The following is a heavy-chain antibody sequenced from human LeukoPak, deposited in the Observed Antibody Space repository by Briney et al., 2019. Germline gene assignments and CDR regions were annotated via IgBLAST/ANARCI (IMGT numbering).Heavy chain of an antibody. V-gene: IGHV3-30*04. CDR2: ISYDGSNK. J-gene: IGHJ4*02. D-gene: IGHD5-12*01. CDR1: GFTFNSYA. Sequence: PGRSLRLSCAASGFTFNSYAIHWVCQAPGKGLEWVAVISYDGSNKYYADSVKGRFTISRDNSKNTLYLQLNSLRPEDTAVYYCARDQLAYSGYDTLFDYWGQGTLVTVSS. CDR3: ARDQLAYSGYDTLFDY.